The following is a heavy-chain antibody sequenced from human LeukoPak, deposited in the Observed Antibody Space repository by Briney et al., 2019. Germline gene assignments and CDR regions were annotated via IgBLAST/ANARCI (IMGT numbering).Heavy chain of an antibody. CDR1: GYSIGSGYY. D-gene: IGHD3-22*01. Sequence: SETLSLTCAVSGYSIGSGYYWGWIRQPPGKGLEWVGSIYFSGSIYYNPSLKSRVTISLDTSKNQFSLKLISVTAADTAVYYCARHRLYDSTGYYYDFDYWGQGTLVTVSS. CDR2: IYFSGSI. J-gene: IGHJ4*02. V-gene: IGHV4-38-2*01. CDR3: ARHRLYDSTGYYYDFDY.